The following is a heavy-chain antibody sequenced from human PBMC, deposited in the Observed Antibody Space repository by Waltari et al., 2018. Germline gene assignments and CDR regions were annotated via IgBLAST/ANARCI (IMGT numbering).Heavy chain of an antibody. CDR2: IDSSDSFR. CDR1: GYSFTSHW. Sequence: EVQLVQSGAEVKKPEESLRISCEGSGYSFTSHWISWGRQMPGKGLVWVGGVGGGPGKGLVGGGGIDSSDSFRKYGPAFEGHVTISVDQSLRTAYLQWDSLKASDTAIYYCVRHRTTYPLEIDYWGQGTLVTVSS. D-gene: IGHD2-2*01. V-gene: IGHV5-10-1*01. J-gene: IGHJ4*02. CDR3: VRHRTTYPLEIDY.